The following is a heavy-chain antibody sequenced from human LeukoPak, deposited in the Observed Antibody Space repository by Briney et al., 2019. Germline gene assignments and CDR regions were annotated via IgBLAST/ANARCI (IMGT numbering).Heavy chain of an antibody. CDR3: ARGLSYCSSTSCYTGWFDP. D-gene: IGHD2-2*02. J-gene: IGHJ5*02. CDR2: INHSGST. V-gene: IGHV4-34*01. CDR1: GGSFSGYY. Sequence: PSETLSLTCAVYGGSFSGYYWSWIRQPPGKGLEWIGEINHSGSTNYNSSLKSRVTISVDTSKNQFSLKLNSVTAADTAVYYCARGLSYCSSTSCYTGWFDPWGQGTLVTVSS.